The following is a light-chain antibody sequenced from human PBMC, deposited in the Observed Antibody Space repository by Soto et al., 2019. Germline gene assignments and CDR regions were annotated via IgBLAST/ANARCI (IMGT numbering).Light chain of an antibody. CDR3: ASWDDRLADVI. CDR2: SNN. Sequence: QSVLTQPPSASGTPGHRVFISCSGSSSNIGGTNYAYWYQQLPGAAPKLLMHSNNLRPSGVPERISGSKSGTSASLAISGLRSEDEAVYHCASWDDRLADVIFGGGTKVTVL. J-gene: IGLJ2*01. CDR1: SSNIGGTNY. V-gene: IGLV1-47*02.